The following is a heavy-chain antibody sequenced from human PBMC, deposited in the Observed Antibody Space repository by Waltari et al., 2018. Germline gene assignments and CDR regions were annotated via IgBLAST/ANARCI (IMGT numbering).Heavy chain of an antibody. J-gene: IGHJ2*01. V-gene: IGHV4-61*09. CDR2: IYTSGST. D-gene: IGHD5-12*01. CDR1: GGSIRSGGYY. Sequence: QVQLQESGPGLVKPSQTLSLTCTVSGGSIRSGGYYWSWIRQPAGKGLEWIGYIYTSGSTNYNPSLKSRVTISVDTSKNQFSLKLSSVTAADTAVYYCAREEMATSFDLWGRGTLVTVSS. CDR3: AREEMATSFDL.